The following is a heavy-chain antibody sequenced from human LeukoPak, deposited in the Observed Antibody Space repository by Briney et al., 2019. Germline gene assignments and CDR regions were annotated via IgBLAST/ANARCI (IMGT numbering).Heavy chain of an antibody. CDR2: ISSYNGNT. Sequence: ASVNVSFKSAVYTFTIYGISWVRQAPGQGLEWRGGISSYNGNTNYAQKLQCRVTMTTDTSTNTAYMELRSLRSDDTAVYYCARAPSGWGDYWGQGTLVTVSS. J-gene: IGHJ4*02. D-gene: IGHD6-19*01. CDR3: ARAPSGWGDY. CDR1: VYTFTIYG. V-gene: IGHV1-18*01.